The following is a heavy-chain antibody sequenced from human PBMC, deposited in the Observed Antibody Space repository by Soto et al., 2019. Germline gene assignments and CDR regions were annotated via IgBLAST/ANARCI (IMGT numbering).Heavy chain of an antibody. V-gene: IGHV4-30-4*01. CDR3: ARVGGWLQIFWYFDL. J-gene: IGHJ2*01. CDR1: GGSISSGDYY. D-gene: IGHD5-12*01. Sequence: SETLSLTCTVSGGSISSGDYYWSWIRQPPGKGLEWIGYIYYSGSTYYNPSLKSRVTISVDTSKNQFSLKLSSVTAADTAVYYCARVGGWLQIFWYFDLWGRGTLVTVSS. CDR2: IYYSGST.